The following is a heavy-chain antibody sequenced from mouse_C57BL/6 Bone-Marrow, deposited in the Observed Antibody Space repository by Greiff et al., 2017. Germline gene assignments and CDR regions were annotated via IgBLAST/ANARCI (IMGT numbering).Heavy chain of an antibody. J-gene: IGHJ3*01. CDR1: GFTFSSYG. V-gene: IGHV5-6*01. D-gene: IGHD2-3*01. CDR3: ARPIYDGYYGFAY. CDR2: ISSGGSYT. Sequence: VHLVESGGDLVKPGGSLKLSCAASGFTFSSYGMSWVRQTPDKRLEWVATISSGGSYTYYPDSVKGRFTISRDHAKNTLYLQMSSLKSEDTAMYYCARPIYDGYYGFAYWGQGTLVTVSA.